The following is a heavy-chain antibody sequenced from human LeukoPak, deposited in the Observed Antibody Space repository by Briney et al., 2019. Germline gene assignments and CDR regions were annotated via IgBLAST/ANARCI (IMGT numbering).Heavy chain of an antibody. Sequence: SETLSLTCTVSGGSISSYYWSWIRQPPGQGLEWIGYIYYSGSTNYNPSLKSRVTISVDTSKNQFSLKLSSVTAADTAVYYCARVGVDWGSLTYMDVWGKGTTVTVSS. D-gene: IGHD3/OR15-3a*01. CDR3: ARVGVDWGSLTYMDV. J-gene: IGHJ6*03. CDR1: GGSISSYY. V-gene: IGHV4-59*01. CDR2: IYYSGST.